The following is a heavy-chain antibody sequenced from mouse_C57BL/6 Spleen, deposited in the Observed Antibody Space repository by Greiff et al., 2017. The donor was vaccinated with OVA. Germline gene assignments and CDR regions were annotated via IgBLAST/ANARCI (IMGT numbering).Heavy chain of an antibody. J-gene: IGHJ2*01. Sequence: VQLQQSGAELVRPGASVTLSRKASGYTFTDYEMHWVKQTPVHGLEWIGAIDPETGGTAYNQKFKGKAILTADKSSSTAYMELRSLTSEDSAVYYCTRWGDYGPFDYWGQGTTLTVSS. CDR3: TRWGDYGPFDY. D-gene: IGHD2-4*01. V-gene: IGHV1-15*01. CDR2: IDPETGGT. CDR1: GYTFTDYE.